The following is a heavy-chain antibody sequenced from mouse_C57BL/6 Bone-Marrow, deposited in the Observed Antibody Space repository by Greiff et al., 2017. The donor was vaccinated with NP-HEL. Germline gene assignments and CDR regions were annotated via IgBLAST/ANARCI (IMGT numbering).Heavy chain of an antibody. CDR2: ITHSGET. V-gene: IGHV12-3*01. CDR3: AGDRFTTVVAEAY. Sequence: VQLVESGPGLVKPSQSLFLTCSITGFPITSGYYWIWIRQSPGKPLEWMGYITHSGETFYNPSLQSPISITRETSKNQFFLQFNSVTTEDTAIYYCAGDRFTTVVAEAYWGQGTLVTVSA. CDR1: GFPITSGYY. D-gene: IGHD1-1*01. J-gene: IGHJ3*01.